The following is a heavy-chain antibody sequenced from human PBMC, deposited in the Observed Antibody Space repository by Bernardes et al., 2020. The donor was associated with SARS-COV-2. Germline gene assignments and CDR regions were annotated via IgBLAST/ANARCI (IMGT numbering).Heavy chain of an antibody. V-gene: IGHV3-23*01. Sequence: WGTLRLTCAASGFTFSSRAMSWVRQAPGKGLEWVSSISCTGGTTYYADSVKGRFTISRDNTKYTLYLQMNTLRAEDTAVNYCAKYEGVRRMGWRGYYPYNWFDPLGQRSLVTVSS. J-gene: IGHJ5*02. CDR3: AKYEGVRRMGWRGYYPYNWFDP. D-gene: IGHD3-3*01. CDR1: GFTFSSRA. CDR2: ISCTGGTT.